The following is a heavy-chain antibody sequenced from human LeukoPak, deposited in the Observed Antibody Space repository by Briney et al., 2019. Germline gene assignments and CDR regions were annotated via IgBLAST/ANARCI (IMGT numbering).Heavy chain of an antibody. J-gene: IGHJ4*02. CDR3: ARTGWELLFDH. V-gene: IGHV4-34*01. CDR2: INHSGST. D-gene: IGHD1-26*01. Sequence: SETLSLTCAVYGGSFSNYYWSWIRQPPGKGLEWIGEINHSGSTNYNPSLKSRVTISVDTSKNQFSLKLTSVTAADTAVYYCARTGWELLFDHWGQGTLVTVSS. CDR1: GGSFSNYY.